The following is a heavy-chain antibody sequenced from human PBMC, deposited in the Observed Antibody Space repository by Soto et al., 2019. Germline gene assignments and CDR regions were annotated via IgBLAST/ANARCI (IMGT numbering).Heavy chain of an antibody. J-gene: IGHJ2*01. CDR1: GGSISSYY. D-gene: IGHD3-10*01. CDR3: ASGGSSPPWYFDL. CDR2: IYYSGST. V-gene: IGHV4-59*01. Sequence: QVQLQESGPGLVKPSETLSLTCTVSGGSISSYYWSWIRQPPGKGLEWIGYIYYSGSTNYNPSLKSRVTISIHTSKTQFSLRLGSVTAADTAVYSCASGGSSPPWYFDLWGRGPLVTVSS.